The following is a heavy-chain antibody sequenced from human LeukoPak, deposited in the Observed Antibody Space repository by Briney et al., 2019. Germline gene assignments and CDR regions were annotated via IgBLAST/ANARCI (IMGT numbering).Heavy chain of an antibody. V-gene: IGHV4-59*01. CDR3: ARAPYNDFWSGYLFDY. CDR2: IYYSGST. Sequence: SETLSLTCTVSGGSISSYYWSWIRQPPGKGLEWIGYIYYSGSTNYNPSLKSRVTISVDTSKNQFSLKLSSVTAADTAVYYCARAPYNDFWSGYLFDYWGQGTLVTVSS. D-gene: IGHD3-3*01. J-gene: IGHJ4*02. CDR1: GGSISSYY.